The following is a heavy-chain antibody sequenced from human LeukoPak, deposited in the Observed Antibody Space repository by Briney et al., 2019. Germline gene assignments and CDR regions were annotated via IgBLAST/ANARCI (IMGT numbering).Heavy chain of an antibody. J-gene: IGHJ4*02. Sequence: PGRSLRLSCAASGFTFGDTWMNWVRQVPGQGLEWVANIKQDGSEKFYVASVKGRFTISRDSGKSSLYLQMNSLRAEDTALYYCATSYDMGWLIGYWGQGTLVTVSS. CDR2: IKQDGSEK. D-gene: IGHD3/OR15-3a*01. CDR1: GFTFGDTW. CDR3: ATSYDMGWLIGY. V-gene: IGHV3-7*03.